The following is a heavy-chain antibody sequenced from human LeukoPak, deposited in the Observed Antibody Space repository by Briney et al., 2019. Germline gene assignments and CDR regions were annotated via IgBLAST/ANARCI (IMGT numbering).Heavy chain of an antibody. CDR3: ASSSYYYDSSGYYYDPPFDY. Sequence: PGGSLRLSCAASGFTFSDYYMSWIRQAPGKGLEWVSYISSSGSTIYYADSVKGRFTISRDNAKNSLYLQMNSLRAEDTAVYYCASSSYYYDSSGYYYDPPFDYWGQGTLVTVSS. J-gene: IGHJ4*02. CDR2: ISSSGSTI. D-gene: IGHD3-22*01. CDR1: GFTFSDYY. V-gene: IGHV3-11*04.